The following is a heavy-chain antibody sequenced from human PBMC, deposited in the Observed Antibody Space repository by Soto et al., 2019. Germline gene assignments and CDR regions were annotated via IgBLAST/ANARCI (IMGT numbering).Heavy chain of an antibody. V-gene: IGHV4-30-4*01. CDR2: IYYSGST. J-gene: IGHJ5*02. Sequence: SETLSLTCTVSGGSISSGDYYWSWIRQPPGKGLEWIGYIYYSGSTYYNPSLKSGITISVDTSKNQFSLKLCSVTAADTAVYYCARFGAGIQNWFDPWGQGTLVTVSS. D-gene: IGHD6-19*01. CDR3: ARFGAGIQNWFDP. CDR1: GGSISSGDYY.